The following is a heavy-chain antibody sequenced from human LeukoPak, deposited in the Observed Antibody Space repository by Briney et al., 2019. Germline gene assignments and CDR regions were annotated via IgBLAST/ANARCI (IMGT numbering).Heavy chain of an antibody. J-gene: IGHJ3*02. Sequence: ASVKVSXKASGYTFTSYDINWVRQATGQGLEWMGWMNPNSGNTGYAQKFQGRVTMTRNTSISTAYMELSSLRSEDTAVYYYALVTTLSLGAFDIWGQGTMVTVSS. V-gene: IGHV1-8*01. CDR3: ALVTTLSLGAFDI. D-gene: IGHD4-11*01. CDR2: MNPNSGNT. CDR1: GYTFTSYD.